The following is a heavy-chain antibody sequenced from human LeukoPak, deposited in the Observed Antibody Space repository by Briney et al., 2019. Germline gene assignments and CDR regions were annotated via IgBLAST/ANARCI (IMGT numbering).Heavy chain of an antibody. Sequence: GGSLRLSCAASGITFSSYAMGWVRQAPGKGLEWVSAISVSGSSTDYADPVKGRFTISRDNSKSTLYLQMNSLRAEDTAVYYCAARYYYDSSGSHSPYWGQGTLVTDSS. CDR2: ISVSGSST. V-gene: IGHV3-23*01. CDR1: GITFSSYA. J-gene: IGHJ4*02. CDR3: AARYYYDSSGSHSPY. D-gene: IGHD3-22*01.